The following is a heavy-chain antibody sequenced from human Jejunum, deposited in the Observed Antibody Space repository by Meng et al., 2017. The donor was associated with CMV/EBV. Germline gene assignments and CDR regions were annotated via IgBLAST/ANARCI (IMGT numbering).Heavy chain of an antibody. CDR3: AREQMGAWSGYFDY. Sequence: SGLRVSDNYMVWVRQVAGKGLQWVSTLYTGGSAHYAPSVEGRFTISKDNSNNMVYLQMNSLGAEDTAVYYCAREQMGAWSGYFDYWGQGVLVTVPQ. J-gene: IGHJ4*02. V-gene: IGHV3-53*01. CDR1: GLRVSDNY. D-gene: IGHD3-3*01. CDR2: LYTGGSA.